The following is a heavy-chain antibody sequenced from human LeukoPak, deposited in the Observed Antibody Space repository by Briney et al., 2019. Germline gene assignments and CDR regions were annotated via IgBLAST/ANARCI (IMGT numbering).Heavy chain of an antibody. CDR2: IFYSRST. V-gene: IGHV4-39*01. CDR1: GGSISSRHCY. Sequence: SETLSLTCTVSGGSISSRHCYWGWIRQPPGKGLEWIGSIFYSRSTYYNPSLKSRVTISVDTSKNQFSLKLTSVTAADTAVYYCARLDNSGYYFIDYWGQGTLVTVSS. D-gene: IGHD3-22*01. J-gene: IGHJ4*02. CDR3: ARLDNSGYYFIDY.